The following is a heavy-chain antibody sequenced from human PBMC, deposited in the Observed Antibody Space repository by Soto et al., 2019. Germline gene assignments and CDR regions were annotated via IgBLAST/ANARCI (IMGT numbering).Heavy chain of an antibody. Sequence: QMQLVQSGPEVKKPGTSVKVSCKASGFTFTSSAVQWVRQARGQGLEWIGWIGVGSGNRHYAQKFQERVTITRDISTNTAYMELSSLRSEDTAVYYCAALGVNFDHWGQGTLVTVSS. J-gene: IGHJ4*02. CDR3: AALGVNFDH. D-gene: IGHD2-8*01. CDR2: IGVGSGNR. CDR1: GFTFTSSA. V-gene: IGHV1-58*01.